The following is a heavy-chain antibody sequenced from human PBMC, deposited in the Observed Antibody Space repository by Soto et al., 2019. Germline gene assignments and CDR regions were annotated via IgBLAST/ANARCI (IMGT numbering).Heavy chain of an antibody. CDR3: ARDPKTSGGQHWAFNYFDS. D-gene: IGHD7-27*01. CDR1: GFRFSISP. V-gene: IGHV3-30-3*01. Sequence: VRLMESGGGLVQPGGSLRLSCAASGFRFSISPMHWVRQAPGKGPEWVALISYDGTNKFYADSVKGRFTISRDNSKSTLYLQVDSLRPEDAAVYYCARDPKTSGGQHWAFNYFDSWGQGTLVTVSS. J-gene: IGHJ4*02. CDR2: ISYDGTNK.